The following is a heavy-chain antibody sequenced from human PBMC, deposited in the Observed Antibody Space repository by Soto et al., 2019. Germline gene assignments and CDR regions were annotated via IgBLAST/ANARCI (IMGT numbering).Heavy chain of an antibody. CDR2: DYNSGST. Sequence: QVQLQESGPGLVKPSETLSLTCTVSGGSISSNYWTWIRQRPGKALEWIGNDYNSGSTNYNPSLSRRATSSMDTPKNQFSMNLNSVTAADTAVSHGATGSGCLPTYWGQGTLVTVSS. V-gene: IGHV4-59*01. CDR3: ATGSGCLPTY. CDR1: GGSISSNY. J-gene: IGHJ4*02.